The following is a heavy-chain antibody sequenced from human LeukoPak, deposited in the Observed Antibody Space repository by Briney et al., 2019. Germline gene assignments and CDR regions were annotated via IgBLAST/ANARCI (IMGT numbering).Heavy chain of an antibody. J-gene: IGHJ6*02. CDR1: GFAFSSYA. CDR2: ISGSGGST. Sequence: GGSLRLSCAASGFAFSSYAMSWVRQAPGKGLEWVSAISGSGGSTYYADPVKGRFTISRDNSKNTLYLQMNSLRAEDTAVYYCAKASSSWFDYYYGMDVWGQGTTVTVSS. V-gene: IGHV3-23*01. D-gene: IGHD6-13*01. CDR3: AKASSSWFDYYYGMDV.